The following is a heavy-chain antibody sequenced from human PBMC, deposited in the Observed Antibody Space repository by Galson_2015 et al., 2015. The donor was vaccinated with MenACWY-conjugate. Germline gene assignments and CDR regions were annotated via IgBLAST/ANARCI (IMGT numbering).Heavy chain of an antibody. J-gene: IGHJ5*02. CDR2: IIPIFGTA. CDR1: GGTFSSYA. D-gene: IGHD2-8*02. CDR3: ASLTGGVSFNWFDP. Sequence: SVKVSCKASGGTFSSYAISWVRQAPGQGLEWMGGIIPIFGTANYAQKFQGRVTITADESTSTAYMELSSLRSEDTAVYYCASLTGGVSFNWFDPWGQGTLVTVSS. V-gene: IGHV1-69*13.